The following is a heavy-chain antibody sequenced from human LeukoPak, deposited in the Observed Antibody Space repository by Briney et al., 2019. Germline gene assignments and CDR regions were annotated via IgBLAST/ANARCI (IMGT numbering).Heavy chain of an antibody. D-gene: IGHD6-13*01. CDR3: ARAENGYSSSWSYNYYYYMDV. CDR2: IYSGGST. Sequence: PGGSLRLSCAASGFTVSSNYMSWVRQAPGKGLEWVSVIYSGGSTYYADSVKGRFTISRDNSKNTLYLQMNSLRAEDTAVYYCARAENGYSSSWSYNYYYYMDVWGKGTTVTVSS. V-gene: IGHV3-53*01. CDR1: GFTVSSNY. J-gene: IGHJ6*03.